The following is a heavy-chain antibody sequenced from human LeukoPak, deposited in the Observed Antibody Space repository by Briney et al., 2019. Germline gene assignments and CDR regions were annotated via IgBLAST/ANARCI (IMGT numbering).Heavy chain of an antibody. CDR2: IYYSGST. J-gene: IGHJ4*02. CDR1: GSSISSSSYY. V-gene: IGHV4-39*07. D-gene: IGHD4-17*01. CDR3: ARGRRTTVRYYFDY. Sequence: SETLSLTCTVSGSSISSSSYYWGWIRQPPGKGLEWIGSIYYSGSTYYNPSLKSRVTISVDTSKNQFSLKLSSVTAADTAVYYCARGRRTTVRYYFDYWGQGTLVTVSS.